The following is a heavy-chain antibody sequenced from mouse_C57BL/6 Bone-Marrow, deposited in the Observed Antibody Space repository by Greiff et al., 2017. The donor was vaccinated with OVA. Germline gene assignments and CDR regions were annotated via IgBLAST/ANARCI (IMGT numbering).Heavy chain of an antibody. Sequence: EVMLVESGGGLVKPGGSLKLSCAASGFTFSDYGMHWVRQAPEKGLEWVAYISSGSSTIYYADIVKGRFTISRDNAKSNLLLQMTSLRSEDTAMYYCAKGGYSNYNNAMDYWGQGTSVTVSS. V-gene: IGHV5-17*01. J-gene: IGHJ4*01. CDR3: AKGGYSNYNNAMDY. CDR2: ISSGSSTI. CDR1: GFTFSDYG. D-gene: IGHD2-5*01.